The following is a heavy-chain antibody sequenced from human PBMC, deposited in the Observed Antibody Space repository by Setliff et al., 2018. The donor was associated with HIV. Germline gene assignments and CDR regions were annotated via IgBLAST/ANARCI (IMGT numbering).Heavy chain of an antibody. CDR1: GFTFSSYA. CDR3: AKDPSDSSSWYYFHY. V-gene: IGHV3-23*01. Sequence: GGSLRPSCATSGFTFSSYAMSWVRQAPGKGLEWVSAISGSGDSTYYADSVKGRFTISRDNSKNTLYLQMNSLRADDTAVYYCAKDPSDSSSWYYFHYWGQGALVTVSS. J-gene: IGHJ4*02. D-gene: IGHD6-13*01. CDR2: ISGSGDST.